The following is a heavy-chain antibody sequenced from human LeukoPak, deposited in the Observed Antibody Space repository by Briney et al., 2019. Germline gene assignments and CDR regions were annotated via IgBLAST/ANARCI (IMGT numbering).Heavy chain of an antibody. CDR1: ALTFSRYS. V-gene: IGHV3-21*01. CDR3: ARHGDGFYYGMDV. CDR2: ISSGSHNI. Sequence: ARSLTLSCAASALTFSRYSMNWFRQAPGGGLEWDSSISSGSHNIFYADSVKGRFTISRDNAKHSLYLQMNSLRVEDTAVYYCARHGDGFYYGMDVWGQGTTVTGSS. J-gene: IGHJ6*02. D-gene: IGHD4-17*01.